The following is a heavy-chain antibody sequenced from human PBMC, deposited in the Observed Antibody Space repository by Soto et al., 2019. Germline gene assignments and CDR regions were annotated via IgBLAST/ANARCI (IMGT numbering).Heavy chain of an antibody. CDR2: ISGSGGST. D-gene: IGHD2-8*01. CDR1: GFTFSSYA. CDR3: PKSGGRGAGYSYAARSCTNGVCYNDY. Sequence: GGSLRLSCAASGFTFSSYAMSWVRQAPGKGLEWVSAISGSGGSTYYADSVKGRFTISRDNSKNTLYLQMNSLRAEDTLVDYCPKSGGRGAGYSYAARSCTNGVCYNDYWGQGTLVTVSS. V-gene: IGHV3-23*01. J-gene: IGHJ4*02.